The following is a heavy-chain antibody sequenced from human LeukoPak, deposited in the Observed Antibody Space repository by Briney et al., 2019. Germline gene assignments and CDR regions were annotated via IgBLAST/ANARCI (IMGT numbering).Heavy chain of an antibody. Sequence: ASVKVSCKASGYTFTSYYMHWVRQAPGQGLEWMGIINPSGGSTSYAQKFQGRVTMTRDTSISTAYMELSRLRSDDTAVYYCARVWFGELLGPPNWFDPWGQGTLVTVSS. D-gene: IGHD3-10*01. CDR3: ARVWFGELLGPPNWFDP. V-gene: IGHV1-46*01. J-gene: IGHJ5*02. CDR2: INPSGGST. CDR1: GYTFTSYY.